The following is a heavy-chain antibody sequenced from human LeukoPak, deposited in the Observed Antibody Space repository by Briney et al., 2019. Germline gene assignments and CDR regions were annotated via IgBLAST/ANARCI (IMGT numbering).Heavy chain of an antibody. CDR1: GYTFTSYA. Sequence: SVKVSCKASGYTFTSYAISWVRQAPGQGLEWMGGIIPIFGTANYAQKFQGRVTITADESTSTAYMELSSLRSEDTAVYYCARARGYCSGGSCYDYWGQGTLVTVSS. V-gene: IGHV1-69*13. CDR2: IIPIFGTA. J-gene: IGHJ4*02. D-gene: IGHD2-15*01. CDR3: ARARGYCSGGSCYDY.